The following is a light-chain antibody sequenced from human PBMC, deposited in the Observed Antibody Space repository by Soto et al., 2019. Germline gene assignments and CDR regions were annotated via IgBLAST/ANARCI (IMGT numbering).Light chain of an antibody. CDR1: QSIGNY. CDR2: ATS. Sequence: EVVLTQSPATLSLSPGEGATLSCRASQSIGNYLAWYQQKPGQAPRLLIYATSNSATGIPARFSGSGYRTDFTLTITSLEPEDFAVYYCQQRSSWPFTFGPGTKVDIK. J-gene: IGKJ3*01. V-gene: IGKV3-11*01. CDR3: QQRSSWPFT.